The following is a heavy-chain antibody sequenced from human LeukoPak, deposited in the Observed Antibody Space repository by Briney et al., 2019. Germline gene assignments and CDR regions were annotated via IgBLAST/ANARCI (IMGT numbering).Heavy chain of an antibody. CDR2: IKQDGSEK. CDR1: GFTFSDYW. D-gene: IGHD3-3*01. V-gene: IGHV3-7*01. CDR3: ARDGRFSYGAFDI. Sequence: GGSLRLSCVASGFTFSDYWMTWVRQAPGKGLECVANIKQDGSEKFYVDSVKGRFTISRDNAKNSLYLQMNSLRAEDTAVHYCARDGRFSYGAFDIWGQGTMVTVSS. J-gene: IGHJ3*02.